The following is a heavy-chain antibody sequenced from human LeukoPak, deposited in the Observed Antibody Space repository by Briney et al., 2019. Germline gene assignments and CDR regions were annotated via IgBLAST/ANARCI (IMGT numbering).Heavy chain of an antibody. Sequence: SGGSLRLSCAASGFTFSSYSMNWVRQAPGKGLEWVSSISSSSSYIYYADSVKGRFTISRDNAKNSLYLQMNSLRAEDTAVYYCARDKAYKIVVADVDYWGQGTLVTVSS. D-gene: IGHD3-22*01. V-gene: IGHV3-21*01. J-gene: IGHJ4*02. CDR2: ISSSSSYI. CDR1: GFTFSSYS. CDR3: ARDKAYKIVVADVDY.